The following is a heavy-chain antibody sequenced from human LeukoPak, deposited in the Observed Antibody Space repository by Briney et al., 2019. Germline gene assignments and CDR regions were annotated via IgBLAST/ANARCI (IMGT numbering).Heavy chain of an antibody. V-gene: IGHV4-39*01. CDR1: GGSISSSSYY. Sequence: SETLSLTCTVSGGSISSSSYYWGWIRQPPGKGLEWIGSIYYSGSTYYNPSLKSRVTISVDTSKNQFSLKLSSGTAADTAVYYCASGEDMVRGVGFDYWGQGTLVTVSS. CDR3: ASGEDMVRGVGFDY. D-gene: IGHD3-10*01. J-gene: IGHJ4*02. CDR2: IYYSGST.